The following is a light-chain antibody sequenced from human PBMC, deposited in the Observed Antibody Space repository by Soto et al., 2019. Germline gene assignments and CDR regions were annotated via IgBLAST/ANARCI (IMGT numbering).Light chain of an antibody. J-gene: IGLJ1*01. V-gene: IGLV2-14*01. CDR1: SGDVGAYNY. CDR3: SSYTSSSTYV. CDR2: EVS. Sequence: QSALTQPASVSGSPGQSITISCTGTSGDVGAYNYVSWYQQHPGKAPKVMIYEVSNRPSGVSNRFSASKSGNTASLTISGLQAEDEADYYCSSYTSSSTYVFGTGTKLTVL.